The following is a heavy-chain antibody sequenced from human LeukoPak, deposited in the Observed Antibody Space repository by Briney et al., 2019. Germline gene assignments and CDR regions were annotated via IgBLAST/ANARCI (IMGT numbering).Heavy chain of an antibody. CDR2: IYHSGST. Sequence: PSQTLSLTCTVSGGSISSGGYSWSWIRQPPGKGLEWIGYIYHSGSTYYNPSLKSRVTISVDRSKNQFSLKLSSVTAADTAVYYCARNLGEDAFDIWGQGTMVTVSS. V-gene: IGHV4-30-2*01. J-gene: IGHJ3*02. CDR1: GGSISSGGYS. CDR3: ARNLGEDAFDI. D-gene: IGHD3-10*01.